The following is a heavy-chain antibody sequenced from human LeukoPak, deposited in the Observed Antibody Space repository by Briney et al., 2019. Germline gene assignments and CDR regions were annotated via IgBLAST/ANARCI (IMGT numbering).Heavy chain of an antibody. CDR2: IYYSGNT. CDR1: GGSISSYY. D-gene: IGHD5-12*01. J-gene: IGHJ4*02. CDR3: ARDQGYSGY. Sequence: SETLSLTCTVSGGSISSYYWSWMRQPPGKGLEWIGYIYYSGNTNYNPSLKSRVTISIDTSKNQFSLKLSSVTAADTAVYYCARDQGYSGYWGQGTLVTVSS. V-gene: IGHV4-59*01.